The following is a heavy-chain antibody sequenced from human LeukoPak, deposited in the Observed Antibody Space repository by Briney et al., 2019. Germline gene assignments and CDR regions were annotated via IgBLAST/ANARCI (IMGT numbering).Heavy chain of an antibody. CDR1: GGTFSSYA. CDR3: ARGEVPPHYFDS. V-gene: IGHV1-69*13. Sequence: SVKVSCKASGGTFSSYAINWVRQAPGQGLEWMGGIIPMFGSTNYAQRFQGRVTITADESTTTAYMEVSSLRSEDTAVYYCARGEVPPHYFDSWGQGTLVTVSS. CDR2: IIPMFGST. J-gene: IGHJ4*02.